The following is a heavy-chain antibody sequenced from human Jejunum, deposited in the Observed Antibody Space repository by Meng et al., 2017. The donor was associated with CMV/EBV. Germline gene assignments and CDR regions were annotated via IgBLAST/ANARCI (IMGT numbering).Heavy chain of an antibody. CDR2: ISGSGGST. J-gene: IGHJ6*02. CDR3: AKATDIVVVVAAYGLDV. Sequence: MTWVRQAPGKGLEWVSAISGSGGSTHYADSVKGRFTISRDNSNNTLYLQMNGLRAEDTAKYYCAKATDIVVVVAAYGLDVWGQGTTVTVSS. V-gene: IGHV3-23*01. D-gene: IGHD2-15*01.